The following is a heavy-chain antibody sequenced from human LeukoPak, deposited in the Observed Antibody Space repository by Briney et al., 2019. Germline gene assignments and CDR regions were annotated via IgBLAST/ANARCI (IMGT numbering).Heavy chain of an antibody. Sequence: GGSLRLSCAASGFTFSSYSMNWVRQAPGKGLEWVSSISSSSSYIYYADSVKGRFTIFRDNAKNSLDLQMNSLRAEDTALYYCARGTSWSPNWFDPWGQGTLVTVSS. CDR3: ARGTSWSPNWFDP. CDR2: ISSSSSYI. J-gene: IGHJ5*02. D-gene: IGHD2-2*01. CDR1: GFTFSSYS. V-gene: IGHV3-21*01.